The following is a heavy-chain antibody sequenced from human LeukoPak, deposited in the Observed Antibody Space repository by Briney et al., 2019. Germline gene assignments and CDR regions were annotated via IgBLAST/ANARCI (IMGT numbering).Heavy chain of an antibody. V-gene: IGHV3-23*01. CDR2: ISVRGNT. Sequence: GGSLRLSCAASGFTLSSYAMSWVRQGPGKGLGWVSAISVRGNTYHADSVKGRFTISRDSSKNPLYLQMNSLRAGDAAVYYCAKAPVTTCSGAYCYPFDYWSQGTLVTVSS. CDR1: GFTLSSYA. D-gene: IGHD2-15*01. J-gene: IGHJ4*02. CDR3: AKAPVTTCSGAYCYPFDY.